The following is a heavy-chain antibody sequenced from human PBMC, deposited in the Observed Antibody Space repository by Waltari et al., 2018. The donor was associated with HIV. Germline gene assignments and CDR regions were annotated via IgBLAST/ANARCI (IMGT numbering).Heavy chain of an antibody. CDR3: ARDSPAFSRGTEELDY. V-gene: IGHV3-33*01. Sequence: QVQLVESVGGVVQPGKSLRLSCAGSGFTFSRCAIHWVRQVPGKGLEWVAVIWHDANNQYYADSVQGRFTISRDNSKNTLYLQMNSLRAEDTALYYCARDSPAFSRGTEELDYWGQGTLVTVSS. CDR1: GFTFSRCA. D-gene: IGHD2-2*01. J-gene: IGHJ4*02. CDR2: IWHDANNQ.